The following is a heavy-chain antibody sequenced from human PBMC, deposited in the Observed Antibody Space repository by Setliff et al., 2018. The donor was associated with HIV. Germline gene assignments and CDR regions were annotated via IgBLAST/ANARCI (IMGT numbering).Heavy chain of an antibody. D-gene: IGHD6-19*01. J-gene: IGHJ4*02. CDR1: GGSISSSSYY. Sequence: SETLSLTCTVSGGSISSSSYYWGWIRQPPGKGLEWIGSIYYRGSTYYNPSLKSRVTISVDTSKDQFSLKLNSVTAADTAVYYCARGSCSGCYLSDYWGLGTLVTVSS. CDR2: IYYRGST. V-gene: IGHV4-39*01. CDR3: ARGSCSGCYLSDY.